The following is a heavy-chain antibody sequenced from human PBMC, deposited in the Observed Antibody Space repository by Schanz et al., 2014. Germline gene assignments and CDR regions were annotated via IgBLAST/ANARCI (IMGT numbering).Heavy chain of an antibody. Sequence: QVQLVESGGGVVQFGRSLRLSCVASGFTFSSYGMHWVRQAPGKGLGWVAVIGYDENNKYYADSVEGRFTIARDNSRNTLNLQINSLSTEDTAVYYGACPSGYGDYGAYFDFWGQGTLVTVSS. D-gene: IGHD4-17*01. J-gene: IGHJ4*02. CDR3: ACPSGYGDYGAYFDF. V-gene: IGHV3-33*01. CDR1: GFTFSSYG. CDR2: IGYDENNK.